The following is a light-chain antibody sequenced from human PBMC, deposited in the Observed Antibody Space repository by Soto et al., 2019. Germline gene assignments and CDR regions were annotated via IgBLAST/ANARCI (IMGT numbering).Light chain of an antibody. CDR3: QQYNKWPPWT. CDR1: QSISSN. Sequence: EIVMTQSPPTLSVSPGERATLSCRASQSISSNLAWYQQKPGQAPRLLIYGASTRATGIPARFSGSGSGTEFTLTISSLQSEDLAVYYCQQYNKWPPWTFGQGTKVEIK. V-gene: IGKV3-15*01. CDR2: GAS. J-gene: IGKJ1*01.